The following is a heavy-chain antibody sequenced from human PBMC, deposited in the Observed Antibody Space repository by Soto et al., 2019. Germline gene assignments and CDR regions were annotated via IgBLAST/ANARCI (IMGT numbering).Heavy chain of an antibody. V-gene: IGHV3-74*01. J-gene: IGHJ4*02. CDR3: AKTDNLDH. Sequence: GGSLRLSCAASGYTFRNFWMHWVRQTPGKGLEWVSRIKYDGSYTTYADSVKGRFTISRDNAKNTLYLQMNSPRAEDTAVYYCAKTDNLDHWGQGTLVTVSS. CDR1: GYTFRNFW. CDR2: IKYDGSYT.